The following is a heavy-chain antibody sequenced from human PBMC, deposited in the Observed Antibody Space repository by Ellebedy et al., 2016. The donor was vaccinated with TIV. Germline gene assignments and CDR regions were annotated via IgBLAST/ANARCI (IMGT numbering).Heavy chain of an antibody. J-gene: IGHJ4*02. V-gene: IGHV1-2*04. CDR2: INPNSGGT. D-gene: IGHD5-24*01. CDR1: GYTFTGYY. Sequence: AASVKVSCKASGYTFTGYYMHWVRQAHGQGLEWMGWINPNSGGTNYAQKFQGWVTMTRDTSISPAYMELSRLRSDDTAVYYCAGGGRGMATICDYWGQGTLVTVSS. CDR3: AGGGRGMATICDY.